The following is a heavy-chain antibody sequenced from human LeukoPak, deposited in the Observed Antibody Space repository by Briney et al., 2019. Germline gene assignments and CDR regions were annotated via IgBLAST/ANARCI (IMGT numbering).Heavy chain of an antibody. Sequence: GGSLRLSCAASGFXFSDHYIAWIRQAPGKGLEWVSYITSSSAYTNYADSVKGRFTISRDNAKNSLYLQMNSLRAEDTALYYCARASYDILTGYFDYWGQGTLVTVSS. V-gene: IGHV3-11*05. CDR2: ITSSSAYT. D-gene: IGHD3-9*01. CDR1: GFXFSDHY. J-gene: IGHJ4*02. CDR3: ARASYDILTGYFDY.